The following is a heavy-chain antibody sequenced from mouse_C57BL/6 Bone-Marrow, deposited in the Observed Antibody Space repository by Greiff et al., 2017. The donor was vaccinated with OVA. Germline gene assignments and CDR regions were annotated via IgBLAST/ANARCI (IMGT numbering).Heavy chain of an antibody. CDR2: IDPEDGET. D-gene: IGHD2-3*01. J-gene: IGHJ3*01. V-gene: IGHV14-2*01. CDR1: GFNITDYY. Sequence: EVKLMESGAELVKPGASVKLSCTASGFNITDYYMHWVKQRTEQGLEWIGRIDPEDGETKYAPKFQGKATITADTSSNTAYLQLSSLTSEDTAVYYCARERLLAWFAYWGQGTLVTVSA. CDR3: ARERLLAWFAY.